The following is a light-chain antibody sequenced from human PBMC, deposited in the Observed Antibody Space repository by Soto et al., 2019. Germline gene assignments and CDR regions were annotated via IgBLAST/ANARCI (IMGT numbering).Light chain of an antibody. CDR3: ETWGSNHHVV. V-gene: IGLV4-60*03. CDR1: SGHSSYI. J-gene: IGLJ2*01. CDR2: LEGSGSY. Sequence: QSVLTQSSSASASLGSSVKLTCTLSSGHSSYIIAWHQQQPGKAPRYLMKLEGSGSYNKGSGVPDRFSGSSSGADRYLTISNLQSEDEADYYCETWGSNHHVVFGGGTQLTVL.